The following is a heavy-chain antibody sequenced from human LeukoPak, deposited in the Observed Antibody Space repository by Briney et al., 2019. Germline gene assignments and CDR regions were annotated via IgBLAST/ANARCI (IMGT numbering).Heavy chain of an antibody. CDR1: GFTFGDYA. Sequence: GGSLRLSCTASGFTFGDYAMSWFRQAPGKGLEWVGFIRSKAYGGTTEYAASVKGRFTISRDDSKSIAYLQMNSLNTEDTAVYYCTRGVVVAATPGWFDPWGQGTLVTVSS. CDR3: TRGVVVAATPGWFDP. V-gene: IGHV3-49*03. D-gene: IGHD2-15*01. J-gene: IGHJ5*02. CDR2: IRSKAYGGTT.